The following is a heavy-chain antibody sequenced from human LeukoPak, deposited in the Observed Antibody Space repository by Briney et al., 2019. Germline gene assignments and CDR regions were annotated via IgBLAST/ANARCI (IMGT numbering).Heavy chain of an antibody. D-gene: IGHD6-13*01. V-gene: IGHV3-64D*06. Sequence: TGGSLRLSCSASGFTFSSYAMHWVRQAPGKGLEYVSAISSNGGSTYYADSVKGRFTISRDNSKNTLYLQMSGLRAEDTAVYYCVKVSISSSWSYFQHWGQGTLVTVSS. J-gene: IGHJ1*01. CDR3: VKVSISSSWSYFQH. CDR2: ISSNGGST. CDR1: GFTFSSYA.